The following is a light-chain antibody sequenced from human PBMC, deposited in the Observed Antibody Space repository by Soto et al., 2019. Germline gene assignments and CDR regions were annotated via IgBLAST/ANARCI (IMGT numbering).Light chain of an antibody. CDR3: FSFTSTNTHV. V-gene: IGLV2-23*01. J-gene: IGLJ1*01. CDR1: SSDFGSYKF. CDR2: ETS. Sequence: QSVLTQPASVSGSPGQSVTISCTGTSSDFGSYKFVSWYQHHPGKVPKVIIYETSKRPSGVSDRFSGSKSGNTASLTISGLQAEDEADYYCFSFTSTNTHVFGSGTKLTDL.